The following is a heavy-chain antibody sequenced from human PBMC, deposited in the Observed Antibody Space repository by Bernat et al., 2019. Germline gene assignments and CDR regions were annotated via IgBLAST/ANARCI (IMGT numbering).Heavy chain of an antibody. CDR2: ISSGSRYT. J-gene: IGHJ4*02. CDR3: ASDSPRGDY. Sequence: QVQLVESGGGLVKPGGSLRLSCAASGFRFSDYYMAWIRQAPGKGLEWVSYISSGSRYTDYADSVKDRFTIPRDDVKNSLYLQMDSLRAEDTAVYYCASDSPRGDYWGQGTLVTVSS. V-gene: IGHV3-11*05. D-gene: IGHD3-10*01. CDR1: GFRFSDYY.